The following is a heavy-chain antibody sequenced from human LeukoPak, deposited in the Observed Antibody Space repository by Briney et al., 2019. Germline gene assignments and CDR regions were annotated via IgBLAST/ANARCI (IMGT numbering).Heavy chain of an antibody. V-gene: IGHV3-30*18. CDR2: ISHDGSNK. Sequence: GGSLRLSCAASGFTFSSYGMHWVRQAPGKGLEWVAVISHDGSNKNYADSVKGRFTISRDNSKNTLYLQMNSLRAEDTAVYYCAKTNTGYSSGWYAPPGGYWGQGTLVTVSS. CDR3: AKTNTGYSSGWYAPPGGY. J-gene: IGHJ4*02. CDR1: GFTFSSYG. D-gene: IGHD6-19*01.